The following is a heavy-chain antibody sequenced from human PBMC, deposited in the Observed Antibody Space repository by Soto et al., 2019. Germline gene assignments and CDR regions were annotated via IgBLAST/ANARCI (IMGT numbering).Heavy chain of an antibody. CDR3: ARGLGLYSFDY. J-gene: IGHJ4*02. CDR1: GYTFTSYA. D-gene: IGHD1-26*01. Sequence: GXSVKVSCKASGYTFTSYAMNWVRQAPGQRLQWMGWXNAGNXNTKYSQKLQGXVTITRDTXASTAYMQLSSLRSEDKDVYYCARGLGLYSFDYWGKGTLVTVYS. CDR2: XNAGNXNT. V-gene: IGHV1-3*01.